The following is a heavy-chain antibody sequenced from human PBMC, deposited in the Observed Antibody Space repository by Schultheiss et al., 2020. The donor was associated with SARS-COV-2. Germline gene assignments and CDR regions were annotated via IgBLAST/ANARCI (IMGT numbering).Heavy chain of an antibody. D-gene: IGHD3-10*01. CDR1: GFTFSSYA. V-gene: IGHV3-69-1*01. Sequence: GESLKISCAASGFTFSSYAMSWVRQAPGKGLEWVSSISSSSTIYYADSVKGRFTISRDNSKNTLYLQMNSLRAEDTAVYYCARDLYYYGSGSYYLKPWGFDYWGQGTLVTVSS. J-gene: IGHJ4*02. CDR2: ISSSSTI. CDR3: ARDLYYYGSGSYYLKPWGFDY.